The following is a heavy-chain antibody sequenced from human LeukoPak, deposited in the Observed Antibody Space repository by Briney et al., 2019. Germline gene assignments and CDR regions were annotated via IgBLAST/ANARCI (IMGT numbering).Heavy chain of an antibody. CDR3: AKLRAPPYDYVWGSYHPQNWFDP. CDR1: GFTFSSYG. D-gene: IGHD3-16*02. V-gene: IGHV3-30*18. J-gene: IGHJ5*02. Sequence: PGRSLRLSCAASGFTFSSYGMHWVRQAPGKGLEWVAVISYDGSNKYYADSVKGRFTISRDNSKNTLYLQMNSLRAEDTAVYYCAKLRAPPYDYVWGSYHPQNWFDPWGQGTLVTVSS. CDR2: ISYDGSNK.